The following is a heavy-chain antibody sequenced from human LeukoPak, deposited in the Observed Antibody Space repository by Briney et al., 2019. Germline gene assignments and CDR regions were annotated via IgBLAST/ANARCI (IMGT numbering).Heavy chain of an antibody. CDR1: GFTVSSNY. J-gene: IGHJ3*02. CDR3: ERTRYDHLPGGGAFDI. Sequence: GSLRLSWAASGFTVSSNYMSWVRQAPGEGLEGVSVIYSGGSTYYADSVKGRFTISRDNYKNTLYLQMNSLRAEDTDVYYCERTRYDHLPGGGAFDIWGQGTMVTVSS. D-gene: IGHD3-9*01. CDR2: IYSGGST. V-gene: IGHV3-53*01.